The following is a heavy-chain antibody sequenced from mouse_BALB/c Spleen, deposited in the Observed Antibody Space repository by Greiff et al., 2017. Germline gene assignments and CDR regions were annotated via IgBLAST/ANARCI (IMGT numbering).Heavy chain of an antibody. Sequence: DVHLVESGGGLVQPGGSLKLSCAASGFTFSSYGMSWVRQTPDKRLELVATINSNGGSTYYPDSVKGRFTISRDNAKNTLYLQMSSLKSEDTAMYYCAREEFAYWGQGTLVTVSA. J-gene: IGHJ3*01. V-gene: IGHV5-6-3*01. CDR3: AREEFAY. CDR1: GFTFSSYG. CDR2: INSNGGST.